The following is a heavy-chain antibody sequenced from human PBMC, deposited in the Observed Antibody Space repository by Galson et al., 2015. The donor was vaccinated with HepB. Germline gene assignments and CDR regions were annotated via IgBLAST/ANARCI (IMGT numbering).Heavy chain of an antibody. J-gene: IGHJ4*02. CDR3: ARRGYGDYSPFDY. D-gene: IGHD4-17*01. Sequence: SLRLSCAVSGFTISNNYMSWVRQAPGKGLEWVSIIYSGGNTYHADSVKGRFTTSRDNSNNIVYLQMNRLGAEDTAVYYCARRGYGDYSPFDYWGQGTLVTVSS. V-gene: IGHV3-53*01. CDR2: IYSGGNT. CDR1: GFTISNNY.